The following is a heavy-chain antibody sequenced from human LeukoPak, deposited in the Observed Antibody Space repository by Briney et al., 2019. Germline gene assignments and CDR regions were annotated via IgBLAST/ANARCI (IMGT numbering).Heavy chain of an antibody. CDR3: AKDRRITMVRGVIYH. V-gene: IGHV3-23*01. Sequence: GGSLRLSCAASGFTFDDYAMSWVRQAPGKGLEWVSAISGSGGSTYYADSVKGRFTISRDNSKNTLYLQMNSLRAEDTAVYYCAKDRRITMVRGVIYHWGQGTLVTVSS. CDR1: GFTFDDYA. J-gene: IGHJ4*02. CDR2: ISGSGGST. D-gene: IGHD3-10*01.